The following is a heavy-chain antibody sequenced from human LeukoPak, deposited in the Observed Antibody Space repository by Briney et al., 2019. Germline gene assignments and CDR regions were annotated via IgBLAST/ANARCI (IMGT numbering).Heavy chain of an antibody. J-gene: IGHJ4*02. CDR2: IRYDESNE. Sequence: LGGSLRLSCAASEFTFSNYGMHWVRQTPGKGLEWVAFIRYDESNEYYADSVKGRFTISRDNSKNTLYLQMNSLRADDTAVYYCVKDSSWMGEYYFDYWGQGTLVTVSS. V-gene: IGHV3-30*02. CDR3: VKDSSWMGEYYFDY. CDR1: EFTFSNYG. D-gene: IGHD3-16*01.